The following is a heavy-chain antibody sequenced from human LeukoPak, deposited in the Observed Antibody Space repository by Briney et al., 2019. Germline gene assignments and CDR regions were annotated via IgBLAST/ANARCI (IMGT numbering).Heavy chain of an antibody. V-gene: IGHV3-11*01. CDR3: SSFNH. Sequence: GGSLRLSCLASGFTFSDFYMSWIRQAPGKGLEWVAYIRSGGGTIFYADSVRGQFTISRDDAKSSLYLQMNDLRADDTAVYYCSSFNHWGQGALVTVSS. CDR2: IRSGGGTI. J-gene: IGHJ4*02. CDR1: GFTFSDFY. D-gene: IGHD6-6*01.